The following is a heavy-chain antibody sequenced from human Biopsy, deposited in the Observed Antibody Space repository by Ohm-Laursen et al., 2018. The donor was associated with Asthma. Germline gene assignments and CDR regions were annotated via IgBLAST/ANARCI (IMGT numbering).Heavy chain of an antibody. Sequence: SETLSLTCSLSSGSGGYMRSGNYYWGWIRQPPGKGLEWIGSMYYGETTYYGPSLKSRVTISVDTSKNQFSLILSSVTAADTAVYYCARHDHRWDTYADFWGQGTLVTVSS. CDR3: ARHDHRWDTYADF. D-gene: IGHD2-2*01. J-gene: IGHJ4*02. V-gene: IGHV4-39*01. CDR1: SGSGGYMRSGNYY. CDR2: MYYGETT.